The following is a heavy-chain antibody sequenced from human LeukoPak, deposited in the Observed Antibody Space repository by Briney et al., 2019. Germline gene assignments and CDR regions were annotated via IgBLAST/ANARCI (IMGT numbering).Heavy chain of an antibody. J-gene: IGHJ4*02. D-gene: IGHD4-17*01. Sequence: ASVKVSCKASGYTFTSYGISWVRQAPGQGLEWMGWISAYNGSTNYAQKLQGGVTMTTDTSTSTAYMEPRSLRSDDTAVYYCARDRTTVTTYYFDYWGQGTLVTVSS. CDR1: GYTFTSYG. CDR3: ARDRTTVTTYYFDY. V-gene: IGHV1-18*01. CDR2: ISAYNGST.